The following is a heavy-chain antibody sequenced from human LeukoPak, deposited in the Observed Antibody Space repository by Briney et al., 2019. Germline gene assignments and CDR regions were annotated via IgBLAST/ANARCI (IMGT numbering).Heavy chain of an antibody. D-gene: IGHD6-19*01. CDR1: GYTFTDYY. V-gene: IGHV1-2*06. CDR2: INPNSGAT. CDR3: ATTFSSGWYFHY. Sequence: ASVEVSCKASGYTFTDYYMHWVRQAPGQGLEWMGRINPNSGATIYAQKFQGRVTMTRDSSISTAYMEVSRLTSDDTAVYHCATTFSSGWYFHYWGQGTLVTVSS. J-gene: IGHJ4*02.